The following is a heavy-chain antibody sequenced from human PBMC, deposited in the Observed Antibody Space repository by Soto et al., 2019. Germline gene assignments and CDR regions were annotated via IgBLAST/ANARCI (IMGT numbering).Heavy chain of an antibody. Sequence: GASVKVSCKASGYTFTSYYMHWVRQAPGQGLEWMGIINPSGGSTSYAQKFQGRVTMTRDTSTSTVYMELSSLRSEDTAVYYCARERYSSSWYYYYGMDVWGQGTTVTVSS. D-gene: IGHD6-13*01. V-gene: IGHV1-46*01. J-gene: IGHJ6*02. CDR2: INPSGGST. CDR3: ARERYSSSWYYYYGMDV. CDR1: GYTFTSYY.